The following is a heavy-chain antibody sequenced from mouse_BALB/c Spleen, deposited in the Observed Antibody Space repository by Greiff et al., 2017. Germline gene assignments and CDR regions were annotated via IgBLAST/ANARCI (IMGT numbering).Heavy chain of an antibody. V-gene: IGHV1-87*01. CDR2: IYPGDGDT. CDR1: GYTFTSYW. D-gene: IGHD1-1*01. J-gene: IGHJ4*01. Sequence: QVQLQQSGAELARPGASVKLSCKASGYTFTSYWMQWVKQRPGQGLEWIGAIYPGDGDTRYTQKFKGKATLTADKSSSTAYMQLSSLASEDSAVYYCARGGYGTYYYAMDYWGQGTSVTVSS. CDR3: ARGGYGTYYYAMDY.